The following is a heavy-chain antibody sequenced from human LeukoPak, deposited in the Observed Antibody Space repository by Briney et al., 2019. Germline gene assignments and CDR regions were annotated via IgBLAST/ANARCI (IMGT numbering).Heavy chain of an antibody. CDR1: GFTFSSYW. J-gene: IGHJ6*03. D-gene: IGHD6-13*01. CDR2: INTDGSST. V-gene: IGHV3-74*01. CDR3: ARDYSSSWYYYYYYMDV. Sequence: GGSLRLSCAASGFTFSSYWMHWVRQAPGKGLVWVSRINTDGSSTSYADSVKGRFTISRDNAKNTLYLQMSSLRAEDTAVYYCARDYSSSWYYYYYYMDVWGKGTTVTVSS.